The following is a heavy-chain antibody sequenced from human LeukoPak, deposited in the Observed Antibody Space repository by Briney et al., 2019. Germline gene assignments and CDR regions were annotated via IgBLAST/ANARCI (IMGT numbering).Heavy chain of an antibody. CDR2: ISYDGSNK. Sequence: GGSLRLSCAASGLTFSSYSMNWVRQAPGKGPEWVAVISYDGSNKYYADSVKGRFTISRDNSQSTLYLQMNSLRAEDTAVYYCARDLGSTSCYDYWGQGTLVTVSP. CDR3: ARDLGSTSCYDY. CDR1: GLTFSSYS. D-gene: IGHD2-2*01. J-gene: IGHJ4*02. V-gene: IGHV3-30*03.